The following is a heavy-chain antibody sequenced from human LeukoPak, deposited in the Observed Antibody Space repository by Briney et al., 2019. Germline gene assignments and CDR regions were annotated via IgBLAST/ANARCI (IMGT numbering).Heavy chain of an antibody. J-gene: IGHJ6*02. Sequence: GGSLRLSCAASGFTFSSYAMHWVRQAPGKGLEWVAVISYDGSNKYYADSVKGRFTISRDNSKNTLYLQMNSLRAEDTAVYYCAKGITVAVGYYYYGMDVWGQGTTVTVSS. CDR2: ISYDGSNK. CDR1: GFTFSSYA. D-gene: IGHD3-10*01. V-gene: IGHV3-30*04. CDR3: AKGITVAVGYYYYGMDV.